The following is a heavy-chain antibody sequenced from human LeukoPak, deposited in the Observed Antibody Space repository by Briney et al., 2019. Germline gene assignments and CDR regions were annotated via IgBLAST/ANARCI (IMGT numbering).Heavy chain of an antibody. CDR3: AKVQYLTLDAFDI. CDR1: GYTFTGYY. D-gene: IGHD2-21*02. J-gene: IGHJ3*02. CDR2: INPNSGGT. Sequence: ASVKVSCKASGYTFTGYYMYWVRQAPGQGLEWMGRINPNSGGTNYAQKFQGRVAMTRDTSISTSYMELSGLRSDDTAVYYCAKVQYLTLDAFDIWGRGTMVTVS. V-gene: IGHV1-2*06.